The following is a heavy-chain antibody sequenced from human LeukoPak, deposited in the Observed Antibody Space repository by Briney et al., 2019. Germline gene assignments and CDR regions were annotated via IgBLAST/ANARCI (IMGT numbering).Heavy chain of an antibody. J-gene: IGHJ4*02. V-gene: IGHV3-23*01. CDR1: GFTFSSNA. Sequence: GGSLRLSCPVSGFTFSSNAKVWVRQAPGKGLEWVSAISGSGGTTYYADSVKGRFTISRDNSKNTLYLQMNSLRAEDSAVYLCPRSGYYYGSGSYLDSWGQGTLVTVSS. D-gene: IGHD3-10*01. CDR2: ISGSGGTT. CDR3: PRSGYYYGSGSYLDS.